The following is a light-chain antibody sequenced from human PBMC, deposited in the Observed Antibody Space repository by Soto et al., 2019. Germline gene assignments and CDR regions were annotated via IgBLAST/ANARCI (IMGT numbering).Light chain of an antibody. CDR1: QSVSSY. Sequence: EILLTQSPAPLSVSEGDRATLPCRASQSVSSYLAWYQQKPGQAPRLLIYDASNRATGIQARFSGSGSGTDSTLTIRSLEPEYFAFYYCKQRSTRLTCGGGTKVDIK. CDR2: DAS. V-gene: IGKV3-11*01. J-gene: IGKJ4*01. CDR3: KQRSTRLT.